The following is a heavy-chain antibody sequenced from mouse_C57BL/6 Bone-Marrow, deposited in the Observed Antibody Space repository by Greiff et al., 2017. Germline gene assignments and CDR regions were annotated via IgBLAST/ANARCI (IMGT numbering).Heavy chain of an antibody. D-gene: IGHD2-2*01. Sequence: EVMLVESGGGLAQPGESLKLSCESNEYEFPSHDMSWVRKTPEKRLELVASINSDGGSTYYPDTMGRRFIISRDNTKKTLYLQMSSLGSEDTALCYCERRGYYYAMDYWGQGTSVTVSS. CDR2: INSDGGST. V-gene: IGHV5-2*03. CDR3: ERRGYYYAMDY. J-gene: IGHJ4*01. CDR1: EYEFPSHD.